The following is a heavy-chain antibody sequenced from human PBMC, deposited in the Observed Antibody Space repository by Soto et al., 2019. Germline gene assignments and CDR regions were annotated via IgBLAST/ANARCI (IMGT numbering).Heavy chain of an antibody. V-gene: IGHV3-15*01. CDR2: IKSKGGGETT. J-gene: IGHJ3*02. CDR1: GFNFNVAW. Sequence: EGQLVESGGRSVEPGGSLRLSCAASGFNFNVAWMNWVRQAPGKGLEWLGRIKSKGGGETTEYVAFVKGRFTISRDDSKNTLYLQMNSLKSEDTAVYYCTKVLALPPNDAFDIWGQGTMVTVSS. D-gene: IGHD3-3*02. CDR3: TKVLALPPNDAFDI.